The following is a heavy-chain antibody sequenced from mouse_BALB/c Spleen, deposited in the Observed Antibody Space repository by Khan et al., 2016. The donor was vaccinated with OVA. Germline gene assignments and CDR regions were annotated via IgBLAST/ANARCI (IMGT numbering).Heavy chain of an antibody. J-gene: IGHJ2*01. V-gene: IGHV5-6-4*01. Sequence: EVELVESGGDLVKPGGSLKLSCAASGFAFSSYSMSWVRQTPEKRLEWVATITSSGSYTYYPDSVKGRFTISRDNAKNTLYLQMSSLKSEDTAMYYCTTDRNSYGSSFYFDYWGQGTTLTVSS. CDR3: TTDRNSYGSSFYFDY. CDR1: GFAFSSYS. D-gene: IGHD1-1*01. CDR2: ITSSGSYT.